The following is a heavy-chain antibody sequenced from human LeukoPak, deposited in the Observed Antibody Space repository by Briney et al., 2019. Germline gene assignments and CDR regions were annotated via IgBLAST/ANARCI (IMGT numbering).Heavy chain of an antibody. J-gene: IGHJ4*02. D-gene: IGHD1-26*01. CDR2: IIPIFGTA. CDR3: ASLVGATAGNDY. V-gene: IGHV1-69*13. CDR1: GYTFTSYG. Sequence: ASVKVSCKASGYTFTSYGISWVRQAPGQGLEWMGGIIPIFGTANYAQKFQGRVTITADESTSTAYMELSSLRSEDTAVYYCASLVGATAGNDYWGQGTLVTVSS.